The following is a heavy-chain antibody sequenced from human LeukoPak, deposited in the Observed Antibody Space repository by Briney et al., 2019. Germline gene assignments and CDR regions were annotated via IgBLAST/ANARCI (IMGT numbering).Heavy chain of an antibody. Sequence: PGGSLRLPCAASGFTFSSYAMSWVRQAPGKGLEWVSAISGSGGSTYYADSVKGRFTISRDNSKNTLSLKMNSLRAEDTPVYYCAKGWRRDGYNGRFDYWGQGTLVTVSS. V-gene: IGHV3-23*01. D-gene: IGHD5-24*01. CDR1: GFTFSSYA. CDR3: AKGWRRDGYNGRFDY. CDR2: ISGSGGST. J-gene: IGHJ4*02.